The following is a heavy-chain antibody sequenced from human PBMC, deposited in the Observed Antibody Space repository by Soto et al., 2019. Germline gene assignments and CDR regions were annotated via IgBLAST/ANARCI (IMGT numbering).Heavy chain of an antibody. CDR2: MNPNIGNI. D-gene: IGHD1-26*01. Sequence: QVQLVQSGAEVKKSGASVKVSCKASGYTFTSSDINWVRQATGQGLEWMGWMNPNIGNIGYTQRFQGRVSMTMNISITKAYMALSGLKSDDTAVYYCARGRIVGAAFDYWGQGTLVTVSS. J-gene: IGHJ4*02. CDR3: ARGRIVGAAFDY. CDR1: GYTFTSSD. V-gene: IGHV1-8*01.